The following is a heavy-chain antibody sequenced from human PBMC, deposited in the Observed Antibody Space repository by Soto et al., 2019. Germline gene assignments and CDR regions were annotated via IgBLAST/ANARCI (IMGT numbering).Heavy chain of an antibody. CDR3: ARDLRSSSPDDYYYYGMDV. D-gene: IGHD6-6*01. V-gene: IGHV4-4*02. J-gene: IGHJ6*02. Sequence: QVQLQESGPGLVKPSGTLSLTCAVSGGSISSSNWWSWVRQPPGKGLEWIGEIYHSGSTNYNPSLKSRVTISVDKSKNQFSLKLSSVTAADTAVYYCARDLRSSSPDDYYYYGMDVRGQGTTVTVSS. CDR1: GGSISSSNW. CDR2: IYHSGST.